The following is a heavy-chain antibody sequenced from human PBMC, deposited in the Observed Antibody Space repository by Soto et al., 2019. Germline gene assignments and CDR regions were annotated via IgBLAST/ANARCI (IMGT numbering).Heavy chain of an antibody. V-gene: IGHV1-18*01. Sequence: ASVKVSCKASGYTFTSYGISWVRQAPEQGLEWMGWISAYNGNTNYAQKLQGRVTMTIDTSTSTAYMELRSLRSDDTAVYYCARDGVSGYYQRALVYWGQGTLVTVSS. CDR2: ISAYNGNT. CDR3: ARDGVSGYYQRALVY. J-gene: IGHJ4*02. D-gene: IGHD3-22*01. CDR1: GYTFTSYG.